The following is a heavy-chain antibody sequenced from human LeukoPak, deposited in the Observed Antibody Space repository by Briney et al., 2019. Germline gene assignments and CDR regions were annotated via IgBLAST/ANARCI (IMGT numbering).Heavy chain of an antibody. Sequence: PSETLSLTCAVYGGSFSGYYWSWIRQPPGKGLEWIGEINHSGSTNYNPSLKSRVTISVDTSKNQFSLQLNSVTPEDTAVYYCARGSAAGSVWGQGTLVTVAS. D-gene: IGHD6-13*01. CDR1: GGSFSGYY. CDR3: ARGSAAGSV. CDR2: INHSGST. J-gene: IGHJ4*02. V-gene: IGHV4-34*01.